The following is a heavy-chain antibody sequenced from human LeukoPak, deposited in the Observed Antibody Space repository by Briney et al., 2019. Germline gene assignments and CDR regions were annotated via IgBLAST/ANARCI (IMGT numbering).Heavy chain of an antibody. Sequence: GGSLRLSCAASGFTFSNAWMSWVRQAPGKGLEWVGRIKSKTDGGTTDYAAPVKGRFTISRDDSKNTLYLQMNSLKTEDTAVYYCTTVVDSSGWYYPTDYWGQGTLVTVSS. CDR3: TTVVDSSGWYYPTDY. CDR2: IKSKTDGGTT. CDR1: GFTFSNAW. D-gene: IGHD6-19*01. J-gene: IGHJ4*02. V-gene: IGHV3-15*01.